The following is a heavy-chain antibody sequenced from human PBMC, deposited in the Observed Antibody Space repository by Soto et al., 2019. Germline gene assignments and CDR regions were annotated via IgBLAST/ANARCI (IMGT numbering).Heavy chain of an antibody. D-gene: IGHD3-22*01. J-gene: IGHJ3*02. CDR2: IRSKANSYAT. CDR1: GFTFSGSA. Sequence: GGSLRLSCAASGFTFSGSAMHWVRQASGKGLEWVGRIRSKANSYATAYAASVKGRFTISRDDSKNTAYLQMNSLKTEDTAVYYCTRLQVDYYDSSGYPRDDAFDIWGQGTMVTVSS. V-gene: IGHV3-73*01. CDR3: TRLQVDYYDSSGYPRDDAFDI.